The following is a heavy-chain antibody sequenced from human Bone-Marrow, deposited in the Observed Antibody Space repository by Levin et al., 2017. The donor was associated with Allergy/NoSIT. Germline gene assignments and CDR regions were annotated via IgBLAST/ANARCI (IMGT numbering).Heavy chain of an antibody. CDR2: AYYNGDK. CDR1: GFSFTTNAVG. V-gene: IGHV2-5*01. CDR3: GHRYASYDFAGLDV. D-gene: IGHD2-2*01. J-gene: IGHJ6*02. Sequence: SGPTLVKPPQTLTLTCSFSGFSFTTNAVGVAWIRQPPGKALEWLSVAYYNGDKRYNPSLWSRLSITKDTSKDEVVLTLTNVDPVDTGTYYCGHRYASYDFAGLDVWGQGTTVTVSS.